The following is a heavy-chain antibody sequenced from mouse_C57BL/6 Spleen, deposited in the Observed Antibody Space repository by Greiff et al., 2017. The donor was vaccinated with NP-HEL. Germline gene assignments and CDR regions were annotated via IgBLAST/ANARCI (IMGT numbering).Heavy chain of an antibody. CDR3: ARSGETAWFAY. CDR2: INPYNGGT. J-gene: IGHJ3*01. Sequence: VQLKQSGPVLVKPGASVKMSCKASGYTFTDYYMNWVKQSHGKSLEWIGVINPYNGGTSYNQKFKGKATLTVDKSSSTAYMELNSLTSEDSAVYYCARSGETAWFAYWGQGTLVTVSA. V-gene: IGHV1-19*01. CDR1: GYTFTDYY. D-gene: IGHD3-2*01.